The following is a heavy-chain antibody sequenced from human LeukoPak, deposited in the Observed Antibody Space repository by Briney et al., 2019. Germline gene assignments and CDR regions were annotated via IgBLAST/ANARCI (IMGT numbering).Heavy chain of an antibody. CDR2: IYYSGST. CDR1: GGSISYYY. J-gene: IGHJ3*01. Sequence: ETLSLTCTVSGGSISYYYWSWIRQPPGKGLEWIGYIYYSGSTIYNPSLKSRVTISVDTSKNQFSLNLTSVTTADTAVYYCARVSCSSTSCPRRDALDVWGQGKMVTVSS. D-gene: IGHD2-2*01. V-gene: IGHV4-59*01. CDR3: ARVSCSSTSCPRRDALDV.